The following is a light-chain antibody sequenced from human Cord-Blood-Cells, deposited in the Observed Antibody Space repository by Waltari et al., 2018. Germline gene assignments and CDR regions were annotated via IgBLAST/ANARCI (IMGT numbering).Light chain of an antibody. CDR1: SCDVGGYNY. V-gene: IGLV2-14*01. CDR2: DVS. CDR3: SSYTSSSTVV. J-gene: IGLJ2*01. Sequence: QSALTQPAPVSGSPGQSITISCTGTSCDVGGYNYVPWYQQHPGKAPKLMIYDVSKRPSGVSNRFSGSKSGNTASLTISGLQAEDGADYYCSSYTSSSTVVFGGGTKLTVL.